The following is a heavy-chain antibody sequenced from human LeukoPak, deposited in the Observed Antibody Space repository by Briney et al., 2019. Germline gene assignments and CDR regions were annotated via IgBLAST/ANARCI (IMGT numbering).Heavy chain of an antibody. Sequence: SVKVSCTASGGTFSSYAISWVRQAPGQGLEWMGRIIPILGIANYAQKFQGRVTITADKSTSTAYMELSSLRSEDTAVYYCAREVTLGLFSPVEMATIWSGVLRYFDYWGQGTLVTVSS. CDR2: IIPILGIA. V-gene: IGHV1-69*04. CDR3: AREVTLGLFSPVEMATIWSGVLRYFDY. CDR1: GGTFSSYA. D-gene: IGHD5-24*01. J-gene: IGHJ4*02.